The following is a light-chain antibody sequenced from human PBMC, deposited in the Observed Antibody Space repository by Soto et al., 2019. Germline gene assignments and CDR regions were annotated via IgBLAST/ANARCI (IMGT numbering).Light chain of an antibody. J-gene: IGKJ1*01. V-gene: IGKV3-20*01. Sequence: IVLTQSPDTLSLSPGERATLSCRASQSVSSSQLVWYQQKPDQAPRLLIYAASSRATGIPDRFSGSGSGTDFTLTVSELGTEDFAVYYCHHYANSVWTFGQGTKVEIK. CDR1: QSVSSSQ. CDR3: HHYANSVWT. CDR2: AAS.